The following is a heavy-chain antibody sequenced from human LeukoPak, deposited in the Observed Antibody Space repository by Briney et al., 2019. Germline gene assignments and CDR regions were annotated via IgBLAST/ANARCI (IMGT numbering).Heavy chain of an antibody. D-gene: IGHD2-21*01. CDR3: ARGPGLKFDY. CDR1: GDSVSNDSAA. CDR2: TYYRSTWYY. J-gene: IGHJ4*02. Sequence: SQTLSLTCAISGDSVSNDSAAWNWIRQSRSRGLEWLGRTYYRSTWYYDYAISVKSRITINPDTSKNHFSLQLNSVTPEDTAVYYCARGPGLKFDYWGQGSLVTVSS. V-gene: IGHV6-1*01.